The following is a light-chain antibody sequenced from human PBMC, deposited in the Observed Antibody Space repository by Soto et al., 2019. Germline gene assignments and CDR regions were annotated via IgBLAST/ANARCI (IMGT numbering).Light chain of an antibody. Sequence: IVWTQSPGPLSLSPGERATLSCRASQSVSNNYLAWYQQKPGQAPRLLIYGASNRATGIPDRFSGTGSATDFTLTISRLEPEDFAVYYCQQYGTSPPLTFGGGTKVDIK. J-gene: IGKJ4*01. CDR3: QQYGTSPPLT. CDR1: QSVSNNY. CDR2: GAS. V-gene: IGKV3-20*01.